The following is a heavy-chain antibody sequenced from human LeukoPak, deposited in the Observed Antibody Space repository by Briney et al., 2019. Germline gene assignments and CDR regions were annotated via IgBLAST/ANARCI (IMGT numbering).Heavy chain of an antibody. CDR1: GYTFTGYY. CDR2: INPNSGGT. CDR3: ARDSGRDGYNYDAFDI. Sequence: AASVKVSCKASGYTFTGYYMHWVRQAPGQGLEWMGWINPNSGGTNYAQKFQGRVTMTRDTSISTAYMELSRLRSDDTAVYYCARDSGRDGYNYDAFDIWGQGTMVTVSS. J-gene: IGHJ3*02. V-gene: IGHV1-2*02. D-gene: IGHD5-24*01.